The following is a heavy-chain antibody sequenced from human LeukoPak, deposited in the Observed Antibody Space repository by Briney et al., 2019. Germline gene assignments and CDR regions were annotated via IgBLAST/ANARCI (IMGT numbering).Heavy chain of an antibody. Sequence: SGGSLRLSCAASGFTFSSYVMHWVRQAPGKGLEWVAFIRYDGSNKYYADSVKGRFTISRDNSKNTLYLQMNSLRAEDTAVYYCARLVTASNWFDPWGQGTLVTVSS. V-gene: IGHV3-30*02. CDR2: IRYDGSNK. CDR3: ARLVTASNWFDP. D-gene: IGHD2-21*02. CDR1: GFTFSSYV. J-gene: IGHJ5*02.